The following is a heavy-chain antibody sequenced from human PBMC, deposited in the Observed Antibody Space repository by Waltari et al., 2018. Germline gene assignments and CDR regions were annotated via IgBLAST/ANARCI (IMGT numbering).Heavy chain of an antibody. Sequence: QVQLVQSGAEVKKPGSPVKVSCKASGVTFSSYAISWVRQAPGQGLAWMGGIIPIFGTANYAQKFQGRVTITADESTSTAYMELSSLRSEDTAVYYCARFITISGGFDPWGQGTLVTVSS. V-gene: IGHV1-69*01. CDR2: IIPIFGTA. CDR1: GVTFSSYA. CDR3: ARFITISGGFDP. J-gene: IGHJ5*02. D-gene: IGHD3-9*01.